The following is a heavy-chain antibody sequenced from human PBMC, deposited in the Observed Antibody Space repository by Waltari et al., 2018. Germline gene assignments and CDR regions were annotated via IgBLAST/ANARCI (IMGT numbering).Heavy chain of an antibody. J-gene: IGHJ6*03. CDR3: ARDVKYYYGSGSYSGYMDV. Sequence: QVQLVESGGGVVQPGRSLLLSCAASGFTFSSYAMHWVRPAPGKGLAWGAVISYDGSNKYYADSVKGRFTISRDNSKNPLDLQMNSLRAEDTAVYYCARDVKYYYGSGSYSGYMDVWGKGTTVTVSS. CDR2: ISYDGSNK. V-gene: IGHV3-30-3*01. D-gene: IGHD3-10*01. CDR1: GFTFSSYA.